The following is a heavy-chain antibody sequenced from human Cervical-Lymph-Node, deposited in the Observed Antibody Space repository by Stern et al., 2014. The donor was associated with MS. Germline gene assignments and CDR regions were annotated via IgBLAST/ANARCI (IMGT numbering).Heavy chain of an antibody. D-gene: IGHD2-8*02. J-gene: IGHJ3*01. Sequence: VQLVQSGAEVKKPGASVSISCKASGYTFTNYGITWVRQAPGQGLEWMGWISTYNANIYDAQKVQDRVTMTTDTSTGTGYMELRSLRSDDTAVYYCAVLNRHRQDALNVWGQGTMVTVSS. CDR2: ISTYNANI. V-gene: IGHV1-18*01. CDR3: AVLNRHRQDALNV. CDR1: GYTFTNYG.